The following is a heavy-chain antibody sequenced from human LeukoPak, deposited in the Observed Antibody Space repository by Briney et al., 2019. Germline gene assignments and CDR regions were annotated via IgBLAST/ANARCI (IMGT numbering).Heavy chain of an antibody. CDR1: GGTFCSYA. CDR3: ARGGLVLQHYYHMDV. CDR2: IIPIFGTA. Sequence: GASVKVSCKASGGTFCSYAISWVRQAPGQGLEWMGGIIPIFGTANYAQKFQGRVTITADESTSTAYMELSSLRSEDTAVYYCARGGLVLQHYYHMDVWGKGTTVTVSS. D-gene: IGHD3-3*01. V-gene: IGHV1-69*13. J-gene: IGHJ6*03.